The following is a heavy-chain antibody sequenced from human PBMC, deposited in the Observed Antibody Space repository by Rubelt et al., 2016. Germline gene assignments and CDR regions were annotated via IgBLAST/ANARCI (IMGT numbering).Heavy chain of an antibody. J-gene: IGHJ3*02. V-gene: IGHV4-4*02. CDR1: GGSIRSSHW. Sequence: QVQLQESGPGLVKSSGSLSLTCTVSGGSIRSSHWWSWVRQPPGKGLEWIGEINHSGSTNYNPSLKRRVTISVDTSENQFSLKLSSVTAADTAGYYCARFTLDTPMVTSPDAFDIWGQGTMVTVSS. CDR3: ARFTLDTPMVTSPDAFDI. CDR2: INHSGST. D-gene: IGHD5-18*01.